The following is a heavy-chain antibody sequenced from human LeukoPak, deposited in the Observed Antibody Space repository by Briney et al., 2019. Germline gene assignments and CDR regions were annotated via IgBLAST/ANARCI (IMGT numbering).Heavy chain of an antibody. CDR3: AKDRGDTSSPPFDY. D-gene: IGHD2-2*01. V-gene: IGHV3-23*01. J-gene: IGHJ4*02. Sequence: GASLRPSCAASGFTFTSYAMSWVRQAPGKGLEWVSAISGSGGSTYYTDSVKGRFTISRDNSKNTLYLQMNSLRAEDTALYYCAKDRGDTSSPPFDYWGQGTLVTISS. CDR2: ISGSGGST. CDR1: GFTFTSYA.